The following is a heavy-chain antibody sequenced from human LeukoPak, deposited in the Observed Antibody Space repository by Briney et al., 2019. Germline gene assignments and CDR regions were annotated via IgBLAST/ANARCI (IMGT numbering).Heavy chain of an antibody. CDR1: GASVSSHY. V-gene: IGHV4-59*02. J-gene: IGHJ4*02. D-gene: IGHD3-3*01. Sequence: SETLSLTCTVSGASVSSHYWSWIRQPPGKGLEWICSVSYSGGTNYNPSLKSRVTISLDTSRDQFSLRLNSVTAADTAVFYCAGLSTYYDFWSPLDYWGQGTLVTVSS. CDR3: AGLSTYYDFWSPLDY. CDR2: VSYSGGT.